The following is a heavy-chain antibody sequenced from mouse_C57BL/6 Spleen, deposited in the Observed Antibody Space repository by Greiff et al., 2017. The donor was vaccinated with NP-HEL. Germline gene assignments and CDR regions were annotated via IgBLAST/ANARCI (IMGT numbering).Heavy chain of an antibody. Sequence: QVHVKQPGAELVMPGASVKLSCKASGYTFTSYWMHWVKQRPGQGLEWIGEIDPSDSYTNYNQKFKGKSTLTVDKSSSTAYMQLSSLTSEDSAVYYCAREGRGFDYWGQGTTLTVSS. V-gene: IGHV1-69*01. CDR2: IDPSDSYT. CDR1: GYTFTSYW. J-gene: IGHJ2*01. CDR3: AREGRGFDY. D-gene: IGHD3-3*01.